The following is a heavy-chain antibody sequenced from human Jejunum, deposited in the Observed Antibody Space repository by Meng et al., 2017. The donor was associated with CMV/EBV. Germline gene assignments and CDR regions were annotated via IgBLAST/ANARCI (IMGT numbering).Heavy chain of an antibody. J-gene: IGHJ4*02. D-gene: IGHD3-10*01. CDR3: ARDSMKGGGFDQ. V-gene: IGHV3-72*01. CDR2: ISNKLNAFPT. CDR1: GFTFGDPH. Sequence: SGFTFGDPHMEWFRLPPGKGLEWFGRISNKLNAFPTQYAASVKGRFTISRDDSRSALYLQMNSLKSEDTAVYFCARDSMKGGGFDQWGQGTLVTVSS.